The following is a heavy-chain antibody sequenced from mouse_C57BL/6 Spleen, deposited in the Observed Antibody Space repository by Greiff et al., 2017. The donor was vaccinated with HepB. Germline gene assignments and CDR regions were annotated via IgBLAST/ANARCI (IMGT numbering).Heavy chain of an antibody. CDR2: ISDGGSYT. Sequence: EVQLVESGGGLVKPGGSLKLSCAASGFTFSSYAMSWVRQTPEKRLEWVATISDGGSYTYYPDNVKGRFTISRDNAKNNLYLQMSHLKSEDTAMYYCARDRENYGSRGAMDYWGQGTSVTVSS. CDR1: GFTFSSYA. V-gene: IGHV5-4*01. CDR3: ARDRENYGSRGAMDY. J-gene: IGHJ4*01. D-gene: IGHD1-1*01.